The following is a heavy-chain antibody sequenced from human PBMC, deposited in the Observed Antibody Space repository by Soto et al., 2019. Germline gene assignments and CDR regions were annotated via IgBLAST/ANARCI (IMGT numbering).Heavy chain of an antibody. V-gene: IGHV1-18*01. J-gene: IGHJ3*01. CDR2: ISAYNGNT. D-gene: IGHD3-22*01. CDR3: ARNHRATLIVVVEEADAFDF. CDR1: GYTFTSYG. Sequence: QVQLVQSGAEVKKPGASVKVSCKASGYTFTSYGISWVRQAPGQGLEWMGWISAYNGNTNYAQKLQGRVTMTTDSSRSPAYMEVRSLRSDDTAVYYCARNHRATLIVVVEEADAFDFWGQGTMVTVSS.